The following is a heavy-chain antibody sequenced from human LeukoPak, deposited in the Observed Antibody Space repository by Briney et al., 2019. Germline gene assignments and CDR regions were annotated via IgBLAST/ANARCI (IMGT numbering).Heavy chain of an antibody. CDR1: GGSISSCDYY. D-gene: IGHD3-3*01. V-gene: IGHV4-30-4*01. CDR3: ARPKYYDFWSGYSYPNWFDP. J-gene: IGHJ5*02. CDR2: IYYSGST. Sequence: SETLSLTCTVSGGSISSCDYYWSWIRQPPGKGLEWIGYIYYSGSTYYNPSLKSRVTISVDTSKNQFSLKLSSVTAADTAVYYCARPKYYDFWSGYSYPNWFDPWGQGTLVTVSS.